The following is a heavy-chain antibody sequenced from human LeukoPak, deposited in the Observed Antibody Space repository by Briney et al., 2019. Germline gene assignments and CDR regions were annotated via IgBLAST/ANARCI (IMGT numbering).Heavy chain of an antibody. CDR2: ISSSGSTI. V-gene: IGHV3-11*01. Sequence: PGGSLRLSCAASGFPFNDYWMSWVRQAPGKGLVWVSYISSSGSTIYYADSVKGRFTISRDNAKNSLYLQVNSLRAEDTAVYYCARAYYYDSSGSCDYWGQGTLVTVSS. CDR3: ARAYYYDSSGSCDY. D-gene: IGHD3-22*01. J-gene: IGHJ4*02. CDR1: GFPFNDYW.